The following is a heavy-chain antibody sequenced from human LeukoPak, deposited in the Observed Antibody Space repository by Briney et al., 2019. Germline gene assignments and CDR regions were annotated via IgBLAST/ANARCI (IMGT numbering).Heavy chain of an antibody. V-gene: IGHV1-69*02. Sequence: ASVKVSCKASGGTFSSYTISWVRQAPGQGLEWMGRIIPMLGITNYAQKFQGRVTITADKSTSTVYMEVSSLRFEDTAVYYCARVGMTTVTPGYHYYGMDVWGQGTTVTVSS. CDR2: IIPMLGIT. J-gene: IGHJ6*02. CDR3: ARVGMTTVTPGYHYYGMDV. CDR1: GGTFSSYT. D-gene: IGHD4-11*01.